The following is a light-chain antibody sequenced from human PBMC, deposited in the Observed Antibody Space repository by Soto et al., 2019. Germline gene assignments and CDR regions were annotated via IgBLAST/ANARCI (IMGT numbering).Light chain of an antibody. V-gene: IGKV1-12*01. Sequence: DTQMTQSPSSVSASVGDRVTITCRASQGVNAWLAWYQKKPGKAPELPIYEASTLHSGVPSRFSGSGSGTDFTLTISSLQPEDFATYYCQQANSFPLTFGGGTKVEVQ. CDR1: QGVNAW. J-gene: IGKJ4*01. CDR2: EAS. CDR3: QQANSFPLT.